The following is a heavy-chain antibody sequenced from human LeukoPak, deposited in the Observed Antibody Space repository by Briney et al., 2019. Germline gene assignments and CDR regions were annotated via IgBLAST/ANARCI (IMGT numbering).Heavy chain of an antibody. CDR2: IIPIFGTA. V-gene: IGHV1-69*13. Sequence: GASVKVSCKASGYTFTSYAISWVRQAPGQGLEWMGGIIPIFGTANYAQKFQGRVTITADESTSTAYMELSSLRSEDTAVYYCAREASSGSWGFDAFDIWGQGTMVTVSS. CDR1: GYTFTSYA. J-gene: IGHJ3*02. CDR3: AREASSGSWGFDAFDI. D-gene: IGHD1-26*01.